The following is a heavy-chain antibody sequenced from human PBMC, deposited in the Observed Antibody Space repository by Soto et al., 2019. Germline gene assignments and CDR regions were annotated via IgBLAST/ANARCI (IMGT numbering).Heavy chain of an antibody. CDR1: GGSISSSSYY. Sequence: SETLSLTCTVSGGSISSSSYYWGWIRQPPGKGLEWIGSIYYSGSTYYNPSLKSRVTISVDTSKNQFSLKLSSVTAADTAVYYCARPYQLLSLGFDPWGQGTLVTVSS. D-gene: IGHD2-2*01. CDR3: ARPYQLLSLGFDP. J-gene: IGHJ5*02. CDR2: IYYSGST. V-gene: IGHV4-39*01.